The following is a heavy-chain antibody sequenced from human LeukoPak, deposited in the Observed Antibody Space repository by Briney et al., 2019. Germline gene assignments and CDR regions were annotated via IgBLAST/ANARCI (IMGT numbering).Heavy chain of an antibody. CDR1: GGSFSGYY. J-gene: IGHJ4*02. Sequence: PSETLSLTCAVYGGSFSGYYWSWIRQPPGKGLEWVSAISGSGGSTYYADSVKGRFTISRDNSKNTLYLQMNSLRAEDTAVYYCAKEGYYYGSGPFDYWGQGTLVTVSS. D-gene: IGHD3-10*01. CDR3: AKEGYYYGSGPFDY. V-gene: IGHV3-23*01. CDR2: ISGSGGST.